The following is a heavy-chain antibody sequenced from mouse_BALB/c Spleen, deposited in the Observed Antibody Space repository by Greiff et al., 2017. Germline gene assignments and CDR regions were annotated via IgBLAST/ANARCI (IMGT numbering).Heavy chain of an antibody. CDR3: ARGKAGGGLRYFDV. J-gene: IGHJ1*01. V-gene: IGHV3-8*02. D-gene: IGHD2-2*01. Sequence: DVKLQESGPSLVKPSQTLSLTCSVTGDSITSGYWNWIRKFPGNKLEYMGYISYSGSTYYNPSLKSRISITRDTSKNQYYLQLNSVTTEDTATYYCARGKAGGGLRYFDVWGAGTTVTVSS. CDR2: ISYSGST. CDR1: GDSITSGY.